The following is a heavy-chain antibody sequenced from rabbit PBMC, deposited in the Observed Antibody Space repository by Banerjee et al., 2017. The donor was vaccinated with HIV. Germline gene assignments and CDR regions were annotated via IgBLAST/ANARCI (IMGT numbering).Heavy chain of an antibody. V-gene: IGHV1S45*01. D-gene: IGHD1-1*01. Sequence: QEQLEESGGDLVKPEGSLTLTCTASGFSFSNGYVMCWVRQAPGKGLEWIACINTSSGNTVDASGAKGRFTISKTSSTTVTLQMTSLTAADTATYFCARCDSGTSSSYKLWGQGTLVTVS. CDR2: INTSSGNT. CDR3: ARCDSGTSSSYKL. CDR1: GFSFSNGYV. J-gene: IGHJ3*01.